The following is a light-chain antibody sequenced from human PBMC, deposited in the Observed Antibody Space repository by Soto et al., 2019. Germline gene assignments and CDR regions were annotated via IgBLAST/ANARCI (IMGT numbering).Light chain of an antibody. CDR2: VAS. CDR1: QSVSSN. J-gene: IGKJ4*01. Sequence: EIVMTQSPATLSVSPGESATRSGRDSQSVSSNLAWYQQKPGQTPILLIYVASTTATGIAARFSGSGSGTDSTLTISRLQAEDFAVYYCQQYNVWPLTFGEGTKVEFK. CDR3: QQYNVWPLT. V-gene: IGKV3-15*01.